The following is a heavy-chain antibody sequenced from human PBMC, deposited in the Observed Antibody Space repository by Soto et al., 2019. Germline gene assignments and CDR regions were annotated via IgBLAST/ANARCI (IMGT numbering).Heavy chain of an antibody. CDR3: TRDTYYGMDV. CDR1: GFTFSSYW. Sequence: PGGSLRLSCAASGFTFSSYWMSWVRQAPGKGLEWVANIKQDGSEKYYVDSVKGRFTISRDNAKNSLYLQMDSLRAEDTSTYYCTRDTYYGMDVWGQGTTVTVSS. J-gene: IGHJ6*02. V-gene: IGHV3-7*01. CDR2: IKQDGSEK.